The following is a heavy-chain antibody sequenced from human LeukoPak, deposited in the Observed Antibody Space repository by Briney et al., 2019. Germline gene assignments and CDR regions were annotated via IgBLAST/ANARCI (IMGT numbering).Heavy chain of an antibody. J-gene: IGHJ4*02. CDR1: GGSISSYY. CDR2: IYYRST. CDR3: AGHYDNDGYYYAHFDY. V-gene: IGHV4-59*08. Sequence: SETLSLTCTVSGGSISSYYWSWIRQPPGKGLEWIGYIYYRSTNYNPSLKSRVTMSIDTSKNQLSLKLSSVTAADTAVYYCAGHYDNDGYYYAHFDYWGQGTLVTVSS. D-gene: IGHD3-22*01.